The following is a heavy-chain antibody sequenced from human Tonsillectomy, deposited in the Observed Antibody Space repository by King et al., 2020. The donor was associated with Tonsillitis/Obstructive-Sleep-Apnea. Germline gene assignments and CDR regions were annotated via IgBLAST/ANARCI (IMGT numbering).Heavy chain of an antibody. CDR3: ARGATYYDFWSGFSPAYYMDV. D-gene: IGHD3-3*01. Sequence: VQLVESGGGLVQPGGSLRLSCAASGFTFSTYCMHWVRQAPGKGLVWVSHINNDGSNTNYADSVKGRFTISRDNPRNTLYLLMNSLRAEDTALYYCARGATYYDFWSGFSPAYYMDVWGKGTTVTVSS. CDR1: GFTFSTYC. J-gene: IGHJ6*03. CDR2: INNDGSNT. V-gene: IGHV3-74*01.